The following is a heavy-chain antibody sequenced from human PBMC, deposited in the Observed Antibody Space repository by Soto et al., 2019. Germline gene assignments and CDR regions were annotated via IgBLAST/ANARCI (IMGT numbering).Heavy chain of an antibody. V-gene: IGHV4-30-4*01. CDR1: GGSISSGDYY. CDR3: ARATGRWGMDV. Sequence: NPSETLSLTCTVSGGSISSGDYYWSWVRQPPGQGLEWIVYVYFSGNTYYNPSLKRRVTISIDTSKNQFSLKLSSVTAADTAVYYCARATGRWGMDVWGQGTTVTVSS. D-gene: IGHD4-17*01. J-gene: IGHJ6*02. CDR2: VYFSGNT.